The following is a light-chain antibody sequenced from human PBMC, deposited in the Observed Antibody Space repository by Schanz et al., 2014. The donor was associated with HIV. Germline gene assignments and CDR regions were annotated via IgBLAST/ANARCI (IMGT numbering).Light chain of an antibody. Sequence: DLQMTQSPASLSAFLGARVTITCRARENVNTYVNWYQHKPGKAPNLLMYDGSTPQSGVPSRFSGRGSGTDFALTISSVQPEDFATYYCQQAYDPPFTFGGGTKV. J-gene: IGKJ4*01. CDR2: DGS. CDR3: QQAYDPPFT. CDR1: ENVNTY. V-gene: IGKV1-39*01.